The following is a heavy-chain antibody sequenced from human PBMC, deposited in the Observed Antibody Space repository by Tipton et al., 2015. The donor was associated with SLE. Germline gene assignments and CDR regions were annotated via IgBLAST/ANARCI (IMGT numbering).Heavy chain of an antibody. Sequence: TLSLTCTVSGGSISSSNYYWAWIRQPPGKGLEWIASIYHTGSTYYNSSLKSRVTISVDTSKNQFSLNLNSVNAADTAVYYCALRGGGSSSDYWGQGTLVSVSS. CDR2: IYHTGST. CDR3: ALRGGGSSSDY. CDR1: GGSISSSNYY. J-gene: IGHJ4*02. V-gene: IGHV4-39*07. D-gene: IGHD2-15*01.